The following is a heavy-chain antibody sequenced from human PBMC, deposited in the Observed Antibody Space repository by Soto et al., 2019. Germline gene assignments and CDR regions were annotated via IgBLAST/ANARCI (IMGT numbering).Heavy chain of an antibody. CDR3: TTDRRRPTAQSDYSHYGMDV. Sequence: GGSLRLSCAASGFTFSGSAMHWVRQASGKGLEWVGRIRSKANSYATAYAASVKGRFTISRDDSKNTPYLQMNSLKTEDTAVYFCTTDRRRPTAQSDYSHYGMDVWGQGTMVTVSS. CDR2: IRSKANSYAT. J-gene: IGHJ6*02. D-gene: IGHD5-18*01. CDR1: GFTFSGSA. V-gene: IGHV3-73*01.